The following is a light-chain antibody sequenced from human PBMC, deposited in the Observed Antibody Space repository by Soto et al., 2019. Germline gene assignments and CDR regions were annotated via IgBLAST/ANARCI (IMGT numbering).Light chain of an antibody. V-gene: IGKV3-11*01. CDR3: QQPSHWPPT. CDR1: QSVSSY. CDR2: DAS. Sequence: EIVLTQSPATLSLSPGERATLSCRASQSVSSYLAWYQQKPGQAPRLLIYDASNRATGIPARFSGSGSGTDFTLTLSSLEPEDFALYYCQQPSHWPPTFGPRTKVDIK. J-gene: IGKJ3*01.